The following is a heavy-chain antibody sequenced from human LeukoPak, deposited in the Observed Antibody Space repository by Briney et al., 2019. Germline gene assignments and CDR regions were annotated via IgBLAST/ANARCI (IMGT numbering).Heavy chain of an antibody. D-gene: IGHD6-19*01. Sequence: PSETLSLTCTVSGGSISSNNYFWGWIRQPPGKGLEWVSAISGSGGSTYYADSVKGRFTISRDNSKNTLYLQMNSLRAEDTAVYYCAKDWGIAVAVSVYYYGMDVWGQGTTVTASS. CDR2: ISGSGGST. CDR1: GGSISSNNYF. CDR3: AKDWGIAVAVSVYYYGMDV. V-gene: IGHV3-23*01. J-gene: IGHJ6*02.